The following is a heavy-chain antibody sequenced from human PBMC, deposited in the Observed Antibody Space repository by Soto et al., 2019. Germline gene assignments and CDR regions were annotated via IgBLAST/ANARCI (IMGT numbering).Heavy chain of an antibody. D-gene: IGHD1-7*01. J-gene: IGHJ6*02. CDR2: IYSGGST. CDR3: VLTGTGNYYYFYYGMDV. V-gene: IGHV3-53*01. Sequence: GGSLRLSCAASGFTVSSNYMSWVRQAPGKGLEWVSVIYSGGSTYYADSVKGRFTISRDNSKNTLYLQMNSLRAEDTAVYYCVLTGTGNYYYFYYGMDVWGQGTTVTVSS. CDR1: GFTVSSNY.